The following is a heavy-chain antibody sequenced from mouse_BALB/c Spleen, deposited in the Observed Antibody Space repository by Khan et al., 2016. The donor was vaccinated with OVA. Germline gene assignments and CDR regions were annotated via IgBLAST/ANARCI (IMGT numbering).Heavy chain of an antibody. CDR3: AGEGAYYRSGDALYY. V-gene: IGHV1-4*01. Sequence: QVQLKQSGAELVRPWPSLKMSCTVSGYSFTTYTMHWVQQRPGQGLEWIGYINPSNGYTNHSQQFKDKSIFTADKYSNTDYIQQSSLTPDYSTVYYYAGEGAYYRSGDALYYWGQGTLVTVSA. J-gene: IGHJ3*01. D-gene: IGHD2-14*01. CDR2: INPSNGYT. CDR1: GYSFTTYT.